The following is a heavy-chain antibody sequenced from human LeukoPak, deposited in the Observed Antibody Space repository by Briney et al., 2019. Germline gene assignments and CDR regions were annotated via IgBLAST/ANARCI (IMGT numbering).Heavy chain of an antibody. Sequence: GGSLRLSCAASGFTFSSYEMNWVRQAPGKGLEWVSYISSSGSAIYYADSVKGRFTISRDNAKNSLYLQMNSLRAEDTAVYYCARGIAARPAYWGQGTLVTVSS. CDR1: GFTFSSYE. V-gene: IGHV3-48*03. D-gene: IGHD6-6*01. J-gene: IGHJ4*02. CDR2: ISSSGSAI. CDR3: ARGIAARPAY.